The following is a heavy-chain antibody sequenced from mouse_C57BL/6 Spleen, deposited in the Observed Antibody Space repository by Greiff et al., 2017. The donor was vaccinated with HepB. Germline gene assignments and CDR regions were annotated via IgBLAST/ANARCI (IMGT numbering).Heavy chain of an antibody. J-gene: IGHJ4*01. V-gene: IGHV6-3*01. CDR3: AGITTVVAFYAMDY. CDR1: GFTFSNYW. Sequence: EVHLVESGGGLVQPGGSMKLSCVASGFTFSNYWMNWVRQSPEKGLEWVAQIRLKSDNYETHYAESVKGRFTISRDDSKSSVYLQMNNLRAEDTGIYYCAGITTVVAFYAMDYWGQGTSVTVSS. CDR2: IRLKSDNYET. D-gene: IGHD1-1*01.